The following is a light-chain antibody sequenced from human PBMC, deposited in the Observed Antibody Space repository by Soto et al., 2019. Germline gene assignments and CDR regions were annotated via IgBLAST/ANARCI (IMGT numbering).Light chain of an antibody. CDR2: GAS. Sequence: EIVLTQSPGTLSLSPGERATLSCRASQSVSSNYLAWYQQRPGQAPRLLIYGASTRAAGVPARFSGSGSGTEFTLTINRLEPEDFAVFYCHQYDRSAIFTFGPGTTVDIK. V-gene: IGKV3-20*01. J-gene: IGKJ3*01. CDR1: QSVSSNY. CDR3: HQYDRSAIFT.